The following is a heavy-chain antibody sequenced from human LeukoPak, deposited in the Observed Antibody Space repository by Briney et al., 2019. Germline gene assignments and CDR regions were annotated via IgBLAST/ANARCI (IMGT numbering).Heavy chain of an antibody. CDR3: AKILSGTYSFDL. V-gene: IGHV3-23*01. D-gene: IGHD1-26*01. CDR2: ISGNSVTI. CDR1: GSTFSSYP. J-gene: IGHJ4*02. Sequence: GESLRLSCAASGSTFSSYPMTWVRQAPGQGLEWVSAISGNSVTIYYADSVKGRFTISRDNSKNTLYPQMYSLRAVDTAVYYCAKILSGTYSFDLWGQGTLVTVSS.